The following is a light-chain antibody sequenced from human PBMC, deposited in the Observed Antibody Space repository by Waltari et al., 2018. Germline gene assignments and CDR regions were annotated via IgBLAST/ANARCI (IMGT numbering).Light chain of an antibody. CDR3: QQFDTFPLT. CDR1: QAISSW. J-gene: IGKJ5*01. V-gene: IGKV1-12*01. Sequence: DIQMTQSPSSVSASVGDRVTITCRASQAISSWLAWYQQKPGKAPKLLIYAASSLQSGVPSRFSGSGFGTDFTLTISSLQPGDFATYFCQQFDTFPLTFGQGTRLEIK. CDR2: AAS.